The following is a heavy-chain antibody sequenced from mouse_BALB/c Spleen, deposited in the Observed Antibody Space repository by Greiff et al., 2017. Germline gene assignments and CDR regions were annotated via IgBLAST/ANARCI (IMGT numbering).Heavy chain of an antibody. D-gene: IGHD1-1*01. CDR3: ASQILYYYGSSYAMDY. V-gene: IGHV5-17*02. CDR1: GFTFSSFG. J-gene: IGHJ4*01. Sequence: EVLLVESGGGLVQPGGSRKLSCAASGFTFSSFGMHWVRQAPEKGLEWVAYISSGSSTIYYADTVKGRYTISRDNPKNTLFLQMTSLRSEDTAMYYCASQILYYYGSSYAMDYWGQGTSVTVSS. CDR2: ISSGSSTI.